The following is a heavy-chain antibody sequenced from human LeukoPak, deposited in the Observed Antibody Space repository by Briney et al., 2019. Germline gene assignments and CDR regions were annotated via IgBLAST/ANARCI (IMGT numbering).Heavy chain of an antibody. D-gene: IGHD6-13*01. J-gene: IGHJ6*02. Sequence: SQTLSLTCTVSGGSITSGSYYWSWIRQPAGKGLEWIGRIYTRESTNYNPSLKSRVTISVDTSKNQFSLKMSSVTAADTAVYYCARVRQHLPYYYYGMDVWGQGTTVTVSS. CDR2: IYTREST. V-gene: IGHV4-61*02. CDR1: GGSITSGSYY. CDR3: ARVRQHLPYYYYGMDV.